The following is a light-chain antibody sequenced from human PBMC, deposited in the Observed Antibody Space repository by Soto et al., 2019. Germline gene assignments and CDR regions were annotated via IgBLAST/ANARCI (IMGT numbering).Light chain of an antibody. CDR1: QSVSSSS. CDR2: GVS. Sequence: EIVVTQSPGTLSLSPGERATLSCRASQSVSSSSLAWYQQKPGQAPRLLIHGVSSRATGIPDRFSGSGSGTDFTLTISRLETEDFAIYFCQYYGSSPGTFGQGTKVDIK. CDR3: QYYGSSPGT. V-gene: IGKV3-20*01. J-gene: IGKJ1*01.